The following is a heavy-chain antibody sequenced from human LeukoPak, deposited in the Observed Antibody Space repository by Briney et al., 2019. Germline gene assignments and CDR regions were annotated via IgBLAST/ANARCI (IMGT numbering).Heavy chain of an antibody. CDR2: IYPGDSDT. Sequence: GESLKISCKGSGYSFTSYWIGWVRQMPGKGLEWMGIIYPGDSDTRYSPSFQGQVTISADKSISTAYLQWSSLKASDTAMYYCARQQFGIAAAGSLDYWGQGTLVTVSS. CDR1: GYSFTSYW. J-gene: IGHJ4*02. D-gene: IGHD6-13*01. CDR3: ARQQFGIAAAGSLDY. V-gene: IGHV5-51*01.